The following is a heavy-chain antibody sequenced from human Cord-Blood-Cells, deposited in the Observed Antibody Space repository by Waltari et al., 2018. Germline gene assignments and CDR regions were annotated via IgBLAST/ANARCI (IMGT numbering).Heavy chain of an antibody. Sequence: EVQLMQSGPEVTKPGESLKIACKGSGYSFTSYWTGCVREMPGKGRGWGGDIYSCESYTSDGAACHGQVTISVSETISTAYLQGSSLKAADTAMYYCARHLDYVSFTDYWGQGALVTVSS. J-gene: IGHJ4*02. CDR3: ARHLDYVSFTDY. CDR1: GYSFTSYW. V-gene: IGHV5-51*01. CDR2: IYSCESYT. D-gene: IGHD3-10*02.